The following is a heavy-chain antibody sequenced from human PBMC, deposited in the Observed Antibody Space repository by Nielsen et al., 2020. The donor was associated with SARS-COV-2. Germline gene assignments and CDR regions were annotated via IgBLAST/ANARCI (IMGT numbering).Heavy chain of an antibody. V-gene: IGHV3-23*01. Sequence: GESLKISCAASGFTFSNYAMSWVRQVPGKGLEWVAALSGSGDSTYYVDFVKGRFTISRDKSKNTLYVLMNSLRAEDTAVYYCAKMSPPGIAVGTAEYFQHWGQGTLVTVSS. CDR1: GFTFSNYA. CDR2: LSGSGDST. D-gene: IGHD6-19*01. J-gene: IGHJ1*01. CDR3: AKMSPPGIAVGTAEYFQH.